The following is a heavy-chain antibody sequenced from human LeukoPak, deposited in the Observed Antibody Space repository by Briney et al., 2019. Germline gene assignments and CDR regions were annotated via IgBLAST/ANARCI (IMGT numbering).Heavy chain of an antibody. V-gene: IGHV4-59*01. D-gene: IGHD3-10*01. CDR2: IYYSGST. Sequence: SETLSLTCTVSGGSINSFYWSWIRQSPGKGLEWIGYIYYSGSTNYNPSLKSRVTISVDTSKNQFSLKLSSVTAADTAVYYCARLRGDYWGQGTLVTVSS. CDR1: GGSINSFY. J-gene: IGHJ4*02. CDR3: ARLRGDY.